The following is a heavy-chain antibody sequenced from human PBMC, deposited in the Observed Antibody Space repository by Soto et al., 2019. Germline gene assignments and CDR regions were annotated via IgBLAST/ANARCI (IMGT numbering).Heavy chain of an antibody. CDR3: ARVPNRFLEWPGGDY. CDR2: IIPIFGTA. V-gene: IGHV1-69*12. Sequence: QVQLVQSGAEVKKPGSSVKVSCKASGGTFSSYAISWVRQAPGQGLEWMGGIIPIFGTANYTQKFQGRVTITADEPKSTAYMELSSLRSEDTAVYYCARVPNRFLEWPGGDYWGQGTLVTVSS. D-gene: IGHD3-3*01. J-gene: IGHJ4*02. CDR1: GGTFSSYA.